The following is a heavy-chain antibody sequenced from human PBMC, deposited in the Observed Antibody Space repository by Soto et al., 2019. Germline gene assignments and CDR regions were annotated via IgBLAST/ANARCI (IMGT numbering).Heavy chain of an antibody. D-gene: IGHD5-18*01. V-gene: IGHV3-21*01. CDR1: GFTFSSYS. CDR3: ARALYVDTAMVNGFFNY. J-gene: IGHJ4*02. CDR2: ISSSSSYI. Sequence: EVQLVESGGGLVKPGGSLRLSCAASGFTFSSYSMNWVRQAPGKGLEWVSSISSSSSYIYYADSVKGRFTISRDNAKNSLYLQMNRLRAEDTAVYYCARALYVDTAMVNGFFNYWGQGTLVTVSS.